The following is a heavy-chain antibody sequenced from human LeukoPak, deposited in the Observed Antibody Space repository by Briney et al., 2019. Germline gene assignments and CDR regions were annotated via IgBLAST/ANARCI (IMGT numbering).Heavy chain of an antibody. D-gene: IGHD5-24*01. Sequence: GGSLRLSCAASGFTFSSYGMHWHRQAPGKGVVCVSRINADGSSTNSSHSVKGRYNISRDNAKNTLYLQMNSLRAEDTAVYFCTRDAWMASTPLDYWGQGTLLTVPS. CDR3: TRDAWMASTPLDY. V-gene: IGHV3-74*01. J-gene: IGHJ4*02. CDR1: GFTFSSYG. CDR2: INADGSST.